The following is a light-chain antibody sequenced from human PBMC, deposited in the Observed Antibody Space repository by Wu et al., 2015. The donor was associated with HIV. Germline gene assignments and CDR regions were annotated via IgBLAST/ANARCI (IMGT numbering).Light chain of an antibody. Sequence: EIMMTQSPSTLSVSVGVRVTLSCRASQNINSDLAWYHQKPGQSPTLLIFGASSRAAGVPARFSGSGSGTDFTLTISSLEPEDFAVYYCQQRSNWNTFGQGTRLEIK. J-gene: IGKJ5*01. CDR3: QQRSNWNT. CDR1: QNINSD. CDR2: GAS. V-gene: IGKV3-11*01.